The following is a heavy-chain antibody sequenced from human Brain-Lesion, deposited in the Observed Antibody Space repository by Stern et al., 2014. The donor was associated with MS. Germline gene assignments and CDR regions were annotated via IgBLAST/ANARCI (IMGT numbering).Heavy chain of an antibody. Sequence: QVQLVESGPGLVKPSETLSLTCTVSGGFISRSSYYWAWIRQPPGKGLEWIGSIYYSGSTDYNPSLKNRVTISVDTSRNQFSLKLTSVTAADTAIYYCVRRELDGGFDLRYNWFDPWGQGTLVTVSS. CDR3: VRRELDGGFDLRYNWFDP. CDR2: IYYSGST. D-gene: IGHD5-12*01. J-gene: IGHJ5*02. V-gene: IGHV4-39*01. CDR1: GGFISRSSYY.